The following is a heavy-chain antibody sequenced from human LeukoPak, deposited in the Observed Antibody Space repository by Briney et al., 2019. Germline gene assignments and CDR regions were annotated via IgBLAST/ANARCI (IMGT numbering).Heavy chain of an antibody. CDR1: GGTFISYA. Sequence: SVKVSCKASGGTFISYAMGWVRQGPEQGRERMGGIIPIFGPATYAQKFQGRVTITTDESTSTAYMGLSSLRSAHTAVYYCARELRRAFDIWGQGTMVTVSS. CDR3: ARELRRAFDI. J-gene: IGHJ3*02. V-gene: IGHV1-69*05. CDR2: IIPIFGPA. D-gene: IGHD5-12*01.